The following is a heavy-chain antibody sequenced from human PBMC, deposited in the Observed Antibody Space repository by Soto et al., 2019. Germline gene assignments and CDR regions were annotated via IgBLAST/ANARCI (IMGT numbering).Heavy chain of an antibody. V-gene: IGHV3-23*01. CDR1: GFTFSSYA. J-gene: IGHJ4*02. D-gene: IGHD3-22*01. Sequence: GGSLRLSCAASGFTFSSYAMSWVRQAPGKGLEWVSAISGSGGSTYYADSVKGRFTISRDNSKNTLYLQMNSLRAEDTAVYYCAKDPPAPNYYDSSGYFDYWGQGTLVTVSS. CDR3: AKDPPAPNYYDSSGYFDY. CDR2: ISGSGGST.